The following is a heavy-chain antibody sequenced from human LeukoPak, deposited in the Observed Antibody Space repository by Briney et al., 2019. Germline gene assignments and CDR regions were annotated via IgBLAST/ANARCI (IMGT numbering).Heavy chain of an antibody. V-gene: IGHV5-51*07. J-gene: IGHJ4*02. Sequence: GESLKISCKGSGYSFTSYWIGWVHQIPGKGLEWMGIIYPGDSDTRYSPSFQGQVTISADKSISTAYLQWSSLKASDTAMYYCARLIRDIVATMGEIDYWGQGTLVTVSS. CDR2: IYPGDSDT. CDR1: GYSFTSYW. D-gene: IGHD5-12*01. CDR3: ARLIRDIVATMGEIDY.